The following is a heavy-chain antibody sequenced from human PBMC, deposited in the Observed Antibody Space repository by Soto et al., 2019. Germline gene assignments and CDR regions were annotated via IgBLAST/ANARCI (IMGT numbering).Heavy chain of an antibody. CDR3: ARGKLATLTDF. Sequence: ASVKVSCKSSGYTFTDYDINWLRQAPGQGLEWMGWMNPNTGNTRYAQHFQGRLTMTRDTSISTAFMELRNLRSEDTAFYYCARGKLATLTDFWGQGTLVTVSS. J-gene: IGHJ4*02. CDR1: GYTFTDYD. D-gene: IGHD5-12*01. CDR2: MNPNTGNT. V-gene: IGHV1-8*01.